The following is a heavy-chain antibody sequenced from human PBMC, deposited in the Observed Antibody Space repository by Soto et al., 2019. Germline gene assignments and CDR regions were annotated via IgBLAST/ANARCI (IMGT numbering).Heavy chain of an antibody. V-gene: IGHV4-59*01. Sequence: QVQLQESGPGLVKPAETLSLTCTVSGGSLSSYYWTWIRQPPGKGMEWMGYDYYSGNTNYNPSLKSRVTISVDTSKLQFSLRLGSVAAADTAVYYCANLPWADDGGIFDPWGQGTLVTVSS. CDR1: GGSLSSYY. J-gene: IGHJ5*02. CDR2: DYYSGNT. D-gene: IGHD4-17*01. CDR3: ANLPWADDGGIFDP.